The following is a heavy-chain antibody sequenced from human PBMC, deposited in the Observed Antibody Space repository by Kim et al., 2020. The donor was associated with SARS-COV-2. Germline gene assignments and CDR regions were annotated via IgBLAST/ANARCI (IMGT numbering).Heavy chain of an antibody. CDR2: ISSSSSYI. J-gene: IGHJ4*02. V-gene: IGHV3-21*01. CDR3: ARWEKSRDGYKQDY. Sequence: GGSLRLSCAASGFTFSSHSMNWVRQATGKGMEWVSSISSSSSYIYYADSVKGRLTISRDNAKNSLYLQMNSLRAEDTAVYYCARWEKSRDGYKQDYWGQGPQVAVSS. D-gene: IGHD1-26*01. CDR1: GFTFSSHS.